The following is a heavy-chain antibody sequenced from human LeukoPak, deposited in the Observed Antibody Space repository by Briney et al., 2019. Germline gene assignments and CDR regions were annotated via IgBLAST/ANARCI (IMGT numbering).Heavy chain of an antibody. CDR1: GFTFSSYW. Sequence: GGSLRLSCAASGFTFSSYWMHWVRQAPGKGLVWVSRINSDGSSTSYADSVKGRFTISRDNAKNTLYLQMNSLRAEDTAVYYCARDLGDSSGYSPDDAFDIWGQGTMVTVSS. CDR2: INSDGSST. CDR3: ARDLGDSSGYSPDDAFDI. J-gene: IGHJ3*02. D-gene: IGHD3-22*01. V-gene: IGHV3-74*01.